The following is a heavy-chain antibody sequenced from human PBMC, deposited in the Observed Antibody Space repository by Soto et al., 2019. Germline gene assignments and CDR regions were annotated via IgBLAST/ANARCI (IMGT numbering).Heavy chain of an antibody. J-gene: IGHJ4*02. V-gene: IGHV1-18*01. CDR1: GYTFTTYA. CDR3: GRVGGGSSPIDS. D-gene: IGHD6-6*01. Sequence: QVQLVQSGAEVRKPGASVKVSCRTSGYTFTTYAIGWVRQAPGQGLEWMGWISAYDGYTSYAQKLQGTVTMTAHTVTPTAYMELRSLRSDDTAVYYWGRVGGGSSPIDSWGPGTLFTVAS. CDR2: ISAYDGYT.